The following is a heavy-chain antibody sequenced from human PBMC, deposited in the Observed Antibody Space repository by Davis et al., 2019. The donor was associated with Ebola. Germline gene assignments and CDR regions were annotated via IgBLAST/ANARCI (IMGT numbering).Heavy chain of an antibody. V-gene: IGHV4-59*01. CDR1: GASISSYY. Sequence: MPSETLSLTCTVSGASISSYYWSWIRQPPGKGLEWIGYIYYSGSTDYNPSLKSRVTIPVDTSKNQFSLKLSSVTAADTAVYYCARGHSSGRSDLWGRGTLVTVSS. J-gene: IGHJ2*01. CDR2: IYYSGST. CDR3: ARGHSSGRSDL. D-gene: IGHD6-19*01.